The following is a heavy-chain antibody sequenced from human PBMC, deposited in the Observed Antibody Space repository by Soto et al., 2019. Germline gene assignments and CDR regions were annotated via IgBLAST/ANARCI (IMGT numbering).Heavy chain of an antibody. Sequence: GESLKISCRASGYSFTSYWIAWVRQTPGKGLEWMGIIYPDDSDTRYSPSFQGQVTISADKSITTAYLQWSSMKPSDSAIYYCARGAVAARTFDYWGQATPVTVS. CDR3: ARGAVAARTFDY. J-gene: IGHJ4*02. V-gene: IGHV5-51*01. CDR2: IYPDDSDT. D-gene: IGHD6-19*01. CDR1: GYSFTSYW.